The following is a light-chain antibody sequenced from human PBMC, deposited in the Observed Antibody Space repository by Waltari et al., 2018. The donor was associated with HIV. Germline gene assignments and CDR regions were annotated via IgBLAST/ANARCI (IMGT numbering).Light chain of an antibody. CDR2: DVT. CDR1: SSDIGGYNY. Sequence: QSVLTQPASVSGSPGQSITISCTGTSSDIGGYNYVSWYQQHPDKAPKLIIFDVTNRPSGVSSRFSGSKSGNTASLTISGLQGEDEADYYCASYTHSSTLVFGGGTKVTVL. CDR3: ASYTHSSTLV. J-gene: IGLJ3*02. V-gene: IGLV2-14*03.